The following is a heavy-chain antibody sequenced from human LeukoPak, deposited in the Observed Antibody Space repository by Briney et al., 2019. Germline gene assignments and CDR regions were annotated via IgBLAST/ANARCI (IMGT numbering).Heavy chain of an antibody. Sequence: NPSETLSLTCTISGGSISSSSEYCGWIRQPPGKGLEWIGNIYYSGTTYYNPSLKSRVTISVDTSKSQFSLKLSSVTAADTAVYYCARPYGGNPGYFDDWGQGTLVTVSS. J-gene: IGHJ4*02. CDR2: IYYSGTT. CDR1: GGSISSSSEY. V-gene: IGHV4-39*01. D-gene: IGHD4-23*01. CDR3: ARPYGGNPGYFDD.